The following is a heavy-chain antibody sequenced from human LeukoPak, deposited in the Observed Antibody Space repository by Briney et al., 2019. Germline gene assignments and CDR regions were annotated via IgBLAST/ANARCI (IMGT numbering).Heavy chain of an antibody. CDR2: LNHGSST. Sequence: PSGTLTLTCAGSGVTVRSNYMTWVRQAPGQGLEGVFILNHGSSTYYADSADGRFFTSRATSNKTHFLLMNSTTVDAAAYYYCGTGRFGKLSYWGQETQWTVSS. J-gene: IGHJ4*03. CDR3: GTGRFGKLSY. D-gene: IGHD3-10*01. CDR1: GVTVRSNY. V-gene: IGHV3-66*01.